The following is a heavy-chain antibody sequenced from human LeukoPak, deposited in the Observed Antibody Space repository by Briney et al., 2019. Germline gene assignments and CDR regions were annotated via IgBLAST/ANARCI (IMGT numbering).Heavy chain of an antibody. J-gene: IGHJ6*03. CDR1: RFTFSRYG. Sequence: GGSLRLSCAASRFTFSRYGMHWVRQAPGKGLEWVAFIRYDGSNKHYADSVKGRFTSSRDNSKNTLYLQMNSLRAEDTAVYYCAKNQRGQGEYYYYMDVWGKGTTVTVSS. V-gene: IGHV3-30*02. CDR2: IRYDGSNK. CDR3: AKNQRGQGEYYYYMDV. D-gene: IGHD1-26*01.